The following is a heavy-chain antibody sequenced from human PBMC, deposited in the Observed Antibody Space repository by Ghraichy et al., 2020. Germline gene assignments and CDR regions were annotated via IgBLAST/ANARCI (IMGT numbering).Heavy chain of an antibody. CDR1: GGSISSSSYY. Sequence: SETLSLTCTVSGGSISSSSYYWGWIRQPPGKGLEWIGSIYYSGSTYYNPSLKSRVTISVDTSKNQFSLKLSSVTAADTAVYYCARRSSHDYDSSGYYPNWYFDLWGRGTLVTVSS. CDR2: IYYSGST. V-gene: IGHV4-39*01. D-gene: IGHD3-22*01. J-gene: IGHJ2*01. CDR3: ARRSSHDYDSSGYYPNWYFDL.